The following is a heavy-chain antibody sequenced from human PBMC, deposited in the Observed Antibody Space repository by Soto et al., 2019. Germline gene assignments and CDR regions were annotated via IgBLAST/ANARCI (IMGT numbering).Heavy chain of an antibody. CDR2: ISGSGVST. CDR3: AKEQGYSTSWTQIDY. J-gene: IGHJ4*02. CDR1: GFTFSSYA. V-gene: IGHV3-23*01. Sequence: GGSLRLSCAASGFTFSSYAMSWVRQAPGKGLEWVSAISGSGVSTYYADSVKGRFTISRDNSKNTLYLQMNSLRAEDTAVYYCAKEQGYSTSWTQIDYWGQGTLVTGPS. D-gene: IGHD6-13*01.